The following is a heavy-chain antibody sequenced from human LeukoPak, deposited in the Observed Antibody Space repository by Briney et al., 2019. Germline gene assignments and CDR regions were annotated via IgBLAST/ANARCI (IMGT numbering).Heavy chain of an antibody. J-gene: IGHJ6*02. CDR2: IWYDGSNK. CDR3: VKVGSSSSANYYYYGMDV. D-gene: IGHD6-6*01. Sequence: GGSLRLSCAASGFTFSSYGMHWVRQAPGKGLEWVAVIWYDGSNKYYADSVKGRFTISRDNSKNTLYLQMNSLRAEDTAVYYCVKVGSSSSANYYYYGMDVWGQGTTVTVSS. V-gene: IGHV3-33*06. CDR1: GFTFSSYG.